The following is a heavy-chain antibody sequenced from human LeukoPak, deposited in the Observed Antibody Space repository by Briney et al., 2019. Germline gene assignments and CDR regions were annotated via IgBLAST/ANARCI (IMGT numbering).Heavy chain of an antibody. V-gene: IGHV3-33*01. CDR1: GFTFSSYG. Sequence: PGGSLRLSCAASGFTFSSYGMHWVRQAPGKGLEWVAVIWYDGSNKYYADSVKGRFTISRDNSKNTLYLQMNSLRAEDTAVYYCARGGYCSSTSCLSYYYYYYMDVWGKGTTVTVSS. CDR3: ARGGYCSSTSCLSYYYYYYMDV. D-gene: IGHD2-2*01. CDR2: IWYDGSNK. J-gene: IGHJ6*03.